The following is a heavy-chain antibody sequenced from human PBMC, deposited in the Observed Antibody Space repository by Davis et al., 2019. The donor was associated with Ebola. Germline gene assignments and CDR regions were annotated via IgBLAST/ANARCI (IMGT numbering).Heavy chain of an antibody. CDR1: GYSFSNYW. CDR2: IYPGDSDT. V-gene: IGHV5-51*01. Sequence: GESLKISCKGSGYSFSNYWIGWVRQMPGKGLEWMGIIYPGDSDTRYSPSFQGQVTISADRSITTAYLQWSGLMPSDTAMYYCARTPSNFAFDIWGQGTMVTVSS. CDR3: ARTPSNFAFDI. J-gene: IGHJ3*02.